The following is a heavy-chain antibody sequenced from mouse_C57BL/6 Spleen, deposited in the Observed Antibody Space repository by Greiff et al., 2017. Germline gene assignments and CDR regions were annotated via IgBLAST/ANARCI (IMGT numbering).Heavy chain of an antibody. CDR3: ARPSGTRDMDY. Sequence: EVQVVESGGGLVKPGGSLKLSCAASGFTFSDYGMHWVRQAPETGLEWVAYISSGTSTIYYADTVKGRFTISRDNAKNTLLLQMTSLRSEDTAMYYCARPSGTRDMDYWGQGTSVTVSS. CDR1: GFTFSDYG. D-gene: IGHD4-1*01. J-gene: IGHJ4*01. CDR2: ISSGTSTI. V-gene: IGHV5-17*01.